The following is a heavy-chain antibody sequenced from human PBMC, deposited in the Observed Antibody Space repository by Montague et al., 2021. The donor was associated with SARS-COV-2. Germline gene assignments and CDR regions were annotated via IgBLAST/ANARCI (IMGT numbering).Heavy chain of an antibody. J-gene: IGHJ4*02. Sequence: SLRLSCAASGFTFSSYAMHWVRQAPGKGLEWVAVISYDGRNKYYVDSVKGRFTISRDNSKNTLYLQMNSLRAEDTAVYYCARDIGAIFDYWGQGTLVTVSS. D-gene: IGHD1-26*01. CDR1: GFTFSSYA. CDR2: ISYDGRNK. V-gene: IGHV3-30*04. CDR3: ARDIGAIFDY.